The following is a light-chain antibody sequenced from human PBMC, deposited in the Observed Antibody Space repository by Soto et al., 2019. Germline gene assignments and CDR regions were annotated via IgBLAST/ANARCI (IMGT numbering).Light chain of an antibody. Sequence: EMVMTQSPATLSVSPGERATLSCRASQNLSRNLASYQQQPGQAPRLLIYGAFTRATGIPARFSGTGSVTDFTLTISAVQWEDFAVYYCQHYENWPHTFGQGTKLEIK. V-gene: IGKV3-15*01. J-gene: IGKJ2*01. CDR2: GAF. CDR3: QHYENWPHT. CDR1: QNLSRN.